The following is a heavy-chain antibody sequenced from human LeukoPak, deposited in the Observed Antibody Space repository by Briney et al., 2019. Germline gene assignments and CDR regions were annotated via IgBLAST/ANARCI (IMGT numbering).Heavy chain of an antibody. D-gene: IGHD6-6*01. CDR2: ISWNSGSI. V-gene: IGHV3-9*03. J-gene: IGHJ3*02. CDR1: GFTFDDYA. CDR3: AKCGSSSGDAAFDI. Sequence: GGSLRLSCAASGFTFDDYAMHWVRQAPGKGLEWVSGISWNSGSIVYADSVKGRFTISRDNDKTSLYMQMNSLRAEDMALYYCAKCGSSSGDAAFDIWGQGTMVTVSS.